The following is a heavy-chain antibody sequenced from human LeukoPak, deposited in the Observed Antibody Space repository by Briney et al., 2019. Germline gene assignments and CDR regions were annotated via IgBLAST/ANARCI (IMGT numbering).Heavy chain of an antibody. CDR1: GFTFSSYE. CDR2: ISSSGSTI. Sequence: GGSLRLSCAASGFTFSSYEMNWVRQAPGKGLEWVSYISSSGSTIYYADSVKGRFTISRDNAKNSLYLQMNSLRAEDTAVYYCARRLAYSSSWYGAGAFDIWGQGTMVTVSS. CDR3: ARRLAYSSSWYGAGAFDI. V-gene: IGHV3-48*03. D-gene: IGHD6-13*01. J-gene: IGHJ3*02.